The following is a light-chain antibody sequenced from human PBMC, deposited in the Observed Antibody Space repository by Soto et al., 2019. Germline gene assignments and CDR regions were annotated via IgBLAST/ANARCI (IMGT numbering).Light chain of an antibody. J-gene: IGKJ4*01. CDR2: DAS. V-gene: IGKV3-11*01. CDR1: QSVSSY. Sequence: EIVLTQSPATLSLSPGERATLSCRASQSVSSYLSWYQQKPGQAPRLLIYDASNRATGIPARFSGSGSGTDFTLTISRLEPEDVAVYYCQQRSNWSLTFGGGTKVEIK. CDR3: QQRSNWSLT.